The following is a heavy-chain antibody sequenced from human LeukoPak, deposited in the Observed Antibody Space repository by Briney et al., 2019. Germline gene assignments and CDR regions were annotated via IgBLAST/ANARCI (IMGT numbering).Heavy chain of an antibody. D-gene: IGHD5-18*01. J-gene: IGHJ6*03. V-gene: IGHV1-69-2*01. CDR2: VDPEDGET. CDR1: GGTFSSYA. Sequence: ASVKVSCKASGGTFSSYAISWVRQAPGKGLEWMGRVDPEDGETIYAEKFQGRVTITADTSTDTAYMELSSLRSEDTAVYYCARGRLLYYYYMDVWGKGTTVTVSS. CDR3: ARGRLLYYYYMDV.